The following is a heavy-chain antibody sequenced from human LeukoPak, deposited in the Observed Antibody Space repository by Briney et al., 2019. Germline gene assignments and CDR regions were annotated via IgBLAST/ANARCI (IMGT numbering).Heavy chain of an antibody. V-gene: IGHV1-8*01. J-gene: IGHJ4*02. CDR1: GYTFTSYD. Sequence: GASVKVSCKASGYTFTSYDINWVRQAPGQGLEWMGWMNPNSGNTVYAQNFQGRVTMTRNTSISTAYMELSSLRSDDTAVYYCARGKFPAVFDYWGQGTLVTVSS. CDR2: MNPNSGNT. D-gene: IGHD2-21*01. CDR3: ARGKFPAVFDY.